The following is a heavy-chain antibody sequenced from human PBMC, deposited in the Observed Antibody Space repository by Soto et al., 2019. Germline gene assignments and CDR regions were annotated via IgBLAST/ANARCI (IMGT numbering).Heavy chain of an antibody. CDR2: ISSSSSYI. V-gene: IGHV3-21*01. J-gene: IGHJ4*02. CDR1: GFTFSSYS. D-gene: IGHD2-2*01. CDR3: ARADPRYCSSTSCPRGIYYFDY. Sequence: GALRLSCAASGFTFSSYSMNWVRQAPGKGLEWVSSISSSSSYIYYADSVKGRFTISRNNAKNSLYLQMNSLRAEDTAVYYCARADPRYCSSTSCPRGIYYFDYWGQGTLVTVSS.